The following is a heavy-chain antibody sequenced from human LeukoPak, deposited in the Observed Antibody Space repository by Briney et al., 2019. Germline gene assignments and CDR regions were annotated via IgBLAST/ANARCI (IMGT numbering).Heavy chain of an antibody. J-gene: IGHJ4*02. CDR2: VNWNGGST. Sequence: GGCLRLSCAASVYTFEVYGMGCARHAPGRGRECGSGVNWNGGSTGYADSVKGRFTISRDNAKNSLYLQMNSLRAEDTALYYCARDGKPGIAAAGGATSFDYWGQGTLVTVSS. V-gene: IGHV3-20*04. D-gene: IGHD6-13*01. CDR3: ARDGKPGIAAAGGATSFDY. CDR1: VYTFEVYG.